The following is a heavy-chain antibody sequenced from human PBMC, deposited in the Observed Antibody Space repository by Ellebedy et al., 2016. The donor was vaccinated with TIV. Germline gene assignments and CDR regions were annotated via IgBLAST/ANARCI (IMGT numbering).Heavy chain of an antibody. J-gene: IGHJ1*01. V-gene: IGHV4-38-2*02. CDR2: VFQTCSS. CDR3: AREGDYHDNTGPRYFQR. D-gene: IGHD3-22*01. CDR1: GYPISSGFY. Sequence: GSLRLXXTVSGYPISSGFYWAWIRPSPGTGLEWLGSVFQTCSSFYNPSLESRLTISIDTSKNQFSLKLTSVTAADTAFYYCAREGDYHDNTGPRYFQRWGPGTLVIVSS.